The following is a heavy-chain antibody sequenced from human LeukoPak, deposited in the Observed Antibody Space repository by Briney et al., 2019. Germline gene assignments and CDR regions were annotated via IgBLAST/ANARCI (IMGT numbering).Heavy chain of an antibody. V-gene: IGHV1-8*01. Sequence: ASVKVSCKASGYTFTSYDINWVRQATGQGLEWMGWMNPNSGNTCYAQKFQGRVTMTRNTSISTAYMELSSLRSEDTAVYYCAGGGYCSGGSCRKGYYFDYWGQGTLVTVSS. CDR2: MNPNSGNT. CDR3: AGGGYCSGGSCRKGYYFDY. J-gene: IGHJ4*02. D-gene: IGHD2-15*01. CDR1: GYTFTSYD.